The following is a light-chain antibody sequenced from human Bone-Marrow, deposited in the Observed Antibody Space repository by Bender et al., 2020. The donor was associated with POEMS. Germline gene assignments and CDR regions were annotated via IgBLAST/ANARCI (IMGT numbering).Light chain of an antibody. Sequence: QSALTQPRSVSGSPGQSVTISCTGTSSDVGGYNYVSWYQQDPGKAPKLMIYDVTKRPSGVPDRFSGSKSGNTASLTISGLQDGDEADYYCQSSDSSLSLYVFGTGTKVTVL. CDR2: DVT. J-gene: IGLJ1*01. CDR1: SSDVGGYNY. CDR3: QSSDSSLSLYV. V-gene: IGLV2-11*01.